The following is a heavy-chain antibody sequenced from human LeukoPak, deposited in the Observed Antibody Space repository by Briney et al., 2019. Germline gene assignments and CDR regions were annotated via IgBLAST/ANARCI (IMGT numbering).Heavy chain of an antibody. Sequence: PSETLSLTCTVSGGSISSGGYYWSWIRQHPGKGLEWIGYIYYSGSTYYNASLKSRVTISVDTSKNQFSLKLTSVTAADTAVYYCARAFRYCSGGSCYRNWGNFDYWGQGTLVTVSS. V-gene: IGHV4-31*03. CDR2: IYYSGST. CDR3: ARAFRYCSGGSCYRNWGNFDY. J-gene: IGHJ4*02. CDR1: GGSISSGGYY. D-gene: IGHD2-15*01.